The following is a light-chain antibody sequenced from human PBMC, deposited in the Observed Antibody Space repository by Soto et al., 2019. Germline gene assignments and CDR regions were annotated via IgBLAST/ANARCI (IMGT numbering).Light chain of an antibody. CDR2: SNN. Sequence: QSVLTQPPSASGTPGQRVTISCSGSSSNIGSNTVNWYQQLPGTAPTLLIYSNNQRPSGVPDRFSGSKSGTSASLAISGLQSEDEADYYCAAWDDSLNVVVFGGGTKLTVL. J-gene: IGLJ2*01. V-gene: IGLV1-44*01. CDR3: AAWDDSLNVVV. CDR1: SSNIGSNT.